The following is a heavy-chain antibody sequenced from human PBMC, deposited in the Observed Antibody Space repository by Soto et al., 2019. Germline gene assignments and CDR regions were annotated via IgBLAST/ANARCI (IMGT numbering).Heavy chain of an antibody. D-gene: IGHD5-18*01. Sequence: EVQLVESGGGLVQPGGSLRLSCAASGFTFSSYWMHWVRQAPGKGLVWVSRINSDGSSTSYADSVKGRFTISRDNAKKTLYLQMNSLRAEDTAVYYCAPNTAMVSLNNWFDPWGQGTLVTVSS. CDR2: INSDGSST. J-gene: IGHJ5*02. V-gene: IGHV3-74*01. CDR3: APNTAMVSLNNWFDP. CDR1: GFTFSSYW.